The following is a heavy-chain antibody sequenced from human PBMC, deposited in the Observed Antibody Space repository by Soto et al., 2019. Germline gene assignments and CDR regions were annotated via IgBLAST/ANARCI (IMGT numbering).Heavy chain of an antibody. Sequence: EVQLVESGGGLVKPGESLRLSCVASGFTFSSYSVNWVRQAPGMGLEWVSSISSANAYIYYADSVKGRFTISRDNAKNSLFLQMSSLRAEDTAIYYCTRTINFVLPGNGMDVWGQGTTVTVSS. V-gene: IGHV3-21*01. CDR3: TRTINFVLPGNGMDV. CDR1: GFTFSSYS. CDR2: ISSANAYI. J-gene: IGHJ6*02.